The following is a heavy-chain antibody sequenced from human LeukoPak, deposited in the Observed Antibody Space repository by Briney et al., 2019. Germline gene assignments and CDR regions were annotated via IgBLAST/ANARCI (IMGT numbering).Heavy chain of an antibody. CDR1: GFTFSSYA. J-gene: IGHJ4*02. Sequence: PGGSLRLSCAASGFTFSSYAMSWVRQAPGKGLEWVSAISGSGGSTYYADSVKGRFTISRDNSKNTLYLQMNSLRAEDTAVYYCAKDSSATIYLWGDFDYWGQGTLVTVSS. CDR2: ISGSGGST. D-gene: IGHD5-12*01. V-gene: IGHV3-23*01. CDR3: AKDSSATIYLWGDFDY.